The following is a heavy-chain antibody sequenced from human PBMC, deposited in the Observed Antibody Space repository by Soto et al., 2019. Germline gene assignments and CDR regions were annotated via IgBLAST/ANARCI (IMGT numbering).Heavy chain of an antibody. V-gene: IGHV3-49*03. J-gene: IGHJ5*02. CDR2: IRSKAYGGTT. CDR3: TRDGHRITIFGVPPTGP. CDR1: GFTFGDYA. Sequence: HPGGSLRLSCTASGFTFGDYAMSWFRQAPGKGLEWVGFIRSKAYGGTTEYAASVKGRFTISRDDSKSIAYLQMNSLKTEDTAVYYCTRDGHRITIFGVPPTGPWGQGTLVTVSS. D-gene: IGHD3-3*01.